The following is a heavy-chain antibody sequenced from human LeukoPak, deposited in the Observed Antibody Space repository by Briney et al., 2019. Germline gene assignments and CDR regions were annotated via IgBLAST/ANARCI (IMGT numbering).Heavy chain of an antibody. CDR2: IKSETDGGTT. CDR3: TTGGYKYGLDY. Sequence: GGSLRLSCAASGFTFSSYSMNWVRQAPGKGLEWVGRIKSETDGGTTNYAAPVKGRFTVSRDDSKNTVYLQMNSLKTEDTAVYYCTTGGYKYGLDYWGQGTLVTVPS. J-gene: IGHJ4*02. D-gene: IGHD5-18*01. CDR1: GFTFSSYS. V-gene: IGHV3-15*06.